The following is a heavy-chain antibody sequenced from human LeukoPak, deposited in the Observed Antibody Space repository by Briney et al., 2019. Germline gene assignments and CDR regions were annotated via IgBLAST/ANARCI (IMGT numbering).Heavy chain of an antibody. CDR2: ISYDGSNK. CDR3: AKDDSGSSFTLDY. V-gene: IGHV3-30*18. J-gene: IGHJ4*02. CDR1: GFTFSSYG. Sequence: QPGGSLRLSCAASGFTFSSYGMHWVRQAPGKGLEWVAVISYDGSNKYYADSVKGRFTISRDNSKNTLYLQMNSLRAEDTAVYYCAKDDSGSSFTLDYWGQGTLVTVSS. D-gene: IGHD1-26*01.